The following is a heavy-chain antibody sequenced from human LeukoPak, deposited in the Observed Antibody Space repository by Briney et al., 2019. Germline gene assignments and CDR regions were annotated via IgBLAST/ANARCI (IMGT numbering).Heavy chain of an antibody. CDR2: IYYSGST. V-gene: IGHV4-59*08. CDR1: GGSISSYY. J-gene: IGHJ4*02. D-gene: IGHD4-17*01. Sequence: SETLSLTCTVSGGSISSYYWSWIRKPPGKGLEWIGYIYYSGSTNYNPSLKSRVTISVDTSKNQFSLKLSSVTAADTAVYYCARTGGIDYGDYVPNYYFDYWGQGTLVTVSS. CDR3: ARTGGIDYGDYVPNYYFDY.